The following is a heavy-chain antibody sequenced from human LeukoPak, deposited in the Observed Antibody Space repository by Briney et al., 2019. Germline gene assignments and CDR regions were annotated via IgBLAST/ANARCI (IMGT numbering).Heavy chain of an antibody. J-gene: IGHJ5*02. CDR1: GFNFPPYW. V-gene: IGHV3-74*01. CDR3: AKDFGKMYFGNWSDP. Sequence: GGSLRLSCAASGFNFPPYWMHWVRQAPGKGLVWVSRVSYDGLTTAYAESVKGRFTISRDNARNTLDLQMNSLRAEDTAVYYCAKDFGKMYFGNWSDPWGQGTLFTVSS. D-gene: IGHD3-10*01. CDR2: VSYDGLTT.